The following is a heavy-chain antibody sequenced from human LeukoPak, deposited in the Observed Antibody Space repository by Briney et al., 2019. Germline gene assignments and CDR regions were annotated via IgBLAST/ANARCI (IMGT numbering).Heavy chain of an antibody. CDR3: AKLLDHSRGFYYNAMDV. J-gene: IGHJ6*02. D-gene: IGHD1-26*01. CDR1: GFTFSTYA. V-gene: IGHV3-23*01. Sequence: PGGSLRLSCAASGFTFSTYAMSWVRQPPGKGLEWFSTMSAGDASTYYADSVQGRFTISRDNSKNTLSLQMNTLRAEDTAVYYCAKLLDHSRGFYYNAMDVWGRGTTVTVSS. CDR2: MSAGDAST.